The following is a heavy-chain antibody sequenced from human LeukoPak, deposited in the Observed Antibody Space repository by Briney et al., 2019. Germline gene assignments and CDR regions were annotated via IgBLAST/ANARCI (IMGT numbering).Heavy chain of an antibody. V-gene: IGHV4-34*01. CDR2: ISPSGGT. CDR1: DGSLSGFY. J-gene: IGHJ4*02. Sequence: SETLSLTCAAIDGSLSGFYWSWIRQPPGKGLEWIGQISPSGGTTYNPSLQSRVTISLDTSKTQFSLRVNSVTAAADTAVYYCARHGGYNFDYWGQGTLVAVSS. CDR3: ARHGGYNFDY. D-gene: IGHD3-16*01.